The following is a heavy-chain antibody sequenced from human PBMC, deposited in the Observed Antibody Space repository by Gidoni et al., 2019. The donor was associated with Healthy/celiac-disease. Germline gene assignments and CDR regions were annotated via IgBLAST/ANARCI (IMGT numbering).Heavy chain of an antibody. Sequence: EVQLVESGGGLVQPGGSLRLSCAASGFTFSSYWMSWVRQAPGKGLEWVANIKQDGSEKYYVDSGKGRFTISRDNAKNSLYLQMNSLRAEDTAVYYCARDPGGGVDAFDIWGQGTMVTVSS. D-gene: IGHD3-3*01. CDR1: GFTFSSYW. CDR3: ARDPGGGVDAFDI. J-gene: IGHJ3*02. CDR2: IKQDGSEK. V-gene: IGHV3-7*03.